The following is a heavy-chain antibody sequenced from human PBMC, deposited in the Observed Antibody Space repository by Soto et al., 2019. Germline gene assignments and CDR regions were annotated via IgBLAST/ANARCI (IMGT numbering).Heavy chain of an antibody. Sequence: GGSLRLSCAASGFTFSSYGMHWVRQAPGKGLEWVAVIWYDGSNKYYADSVKGRFTISRDNSKNTLYLQMNSLRAEDTAVYYCAREAYYDGWSGPRYYYYMDVWGKGTTVTFTS. J-gene: IGHJ6*03. D-gene: IGHD3-3*01. CDR2: IWYDGSNK. V-gene: IGHV3-33*01. CDR3: AREAYYDGWSGPRYYYYMDV. CDR1: GFTFSSYG.